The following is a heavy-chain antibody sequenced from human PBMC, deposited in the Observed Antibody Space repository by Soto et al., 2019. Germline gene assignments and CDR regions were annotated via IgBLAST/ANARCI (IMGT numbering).Heavy chain of an antibody. Sequence: ASVKVSCKASGGTFSSYAISWVRQAPGQGLEWMGGIIPIFGTANYAQKFEGRVTISRETSTATVYMELTSLRSDDTAVYYCARTRSAQWLLDYWGQGTQVTVSS. CDR1: GGTFSSYA. CDR3: ARTRSAQWLLDY. CDR2: IIPIFGTA. V-gene: IGHV1-69*05. D-gene: IGHD6-19*01. J-gene: IGHJ4*02.